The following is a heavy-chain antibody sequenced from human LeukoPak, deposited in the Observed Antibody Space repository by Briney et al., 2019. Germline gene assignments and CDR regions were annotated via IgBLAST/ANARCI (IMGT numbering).Heavy chain of an antibody. Sequence: PGGSLRLSCVVSGISFSNNYMSWLRRAPGKGLRWASVLYDVGTTYYAESVKGRVTISRDNTKNSLYLQMNGLRVEDTAVYYCARLKTTSDSDWFDAWGQGTLVTVSS. J-gene: IGHJ5*02. CDR2: LYDVGTT. CDR1: GISFSNNY. CDR3: ARLKTTSDSDWFDA. V-gene: IGHV3-66*04. D-gene: IGHD1-1*01.